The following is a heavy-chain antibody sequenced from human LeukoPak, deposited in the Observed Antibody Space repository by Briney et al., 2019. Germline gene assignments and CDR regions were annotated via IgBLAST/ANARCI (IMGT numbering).Heavy chain of an antibody. J-gene: IGHJ4*02. CDR3: ATALRIVGATMSDY. CDR1: GYTFTGYY. D-gene: IGHD1-26*01. Sequence: ASVKVSCKASGYTFTGYYMHWVRQAPGQGLEWMGWINPNSGGTNYAQKFQGRVTMTRDTSISTAYMELSRLRSDDTAVYYCATALRIVGATMSDYWGQGTLVTVSS. V-gene: IGHV1-2*02. CDR2: INPNSGGT.